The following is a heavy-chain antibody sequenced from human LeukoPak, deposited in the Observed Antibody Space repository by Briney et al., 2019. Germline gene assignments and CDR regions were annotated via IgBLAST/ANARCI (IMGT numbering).Heavy chain of an antibody. D-gene: IGHD6-19*01. Sequence: GGSLRLSCAASGFTFSSYSMNWVRQAPGKGLEWVSSISSSSSYIYYADSVKGRFTVSRDNAKNSVYLQMNSLRAEDTAVYYCARDRIAVAGRKYYYYMDVWGKGTTVTVSS. CDR2: ISSSSSYI. CDR1: GFTFSSYS. J-gene: IGHJ6*03. V-gene: IGHV3-21*04. CDR3: ARDRIAVAGRKYYYYMDV.